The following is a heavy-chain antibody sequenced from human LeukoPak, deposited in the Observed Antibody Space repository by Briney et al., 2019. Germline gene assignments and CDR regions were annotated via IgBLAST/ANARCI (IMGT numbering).Heavy chain of an antibody. V-gene: IGHV4-59*12. D-gene: IGHD5-24*01. Sequence: SETLSLTCTVSGGSISSYYWSWIRQPPGKGLEWIGYIYYSGSTNYNPSLKSRVTISVDTSKNQFSLKLSSVTAADTAVYYCAREGRDGYNYYWGQGTLVTVSS. CDR1: GGSISSYY. J-gene: IGHJ4*02. CDR3: AREGRDGYNYY. CDR2: IYYSGST.